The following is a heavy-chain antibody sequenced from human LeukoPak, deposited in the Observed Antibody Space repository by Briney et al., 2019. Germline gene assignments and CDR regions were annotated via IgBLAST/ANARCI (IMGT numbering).Heavy chain of an antibody. CDR3: VTAVAGLNWYFDL. CDR2: IYPGDSDT. J-gene: IGHJ2*01. Sequence: GESLKISCKVSGYSFGTYWIGWVRQMPGKGLEWMGIIYPGDSDTRYSPSFQGQVIISVDKSINTAYLQWRSLKASDTAIYYCVTAVAGLNWYFDLWGGGTLVTVSS. CDR1: GYSFGTYW. D-gene: IGHD6-19*01. V-gene: IGHV5-51*01.